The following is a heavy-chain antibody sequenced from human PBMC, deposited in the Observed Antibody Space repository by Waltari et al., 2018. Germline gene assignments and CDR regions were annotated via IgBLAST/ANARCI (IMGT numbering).Heavy chain of an antibody. CDR3: ATVGEGTSGYYHY. Sequence: EVQLIETGGGLIQPGGSLRLSCAASGIPVGNSHMSWVRQAPGKGLEWVADIVGDVRTSYAEAVRGRLTISTDTSKNTLYLQMSSLTFEDTATYYCATVGEGTSGYYHYWGQGTLVTVSS. D-gene: IGHD3-22*01. CDR2: IVGDVRT. CDR1: GIPVGNSH. V-gene: IGHV3-53*02. J-gene: IGHJ4*02.